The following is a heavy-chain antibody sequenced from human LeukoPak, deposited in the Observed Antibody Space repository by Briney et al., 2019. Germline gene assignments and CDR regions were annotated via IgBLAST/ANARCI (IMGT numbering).Heavy chain of an antibody. D-gene: IGHD4-17*01. CDR1: GFTFSTYD. V-gene: IGHV3-13*01. CDR3: VRGLRGGFDP. CDR2: INTAGDT. Sequence: PGGSLRLSCAVSGFTFSTYDMHWVRQATGKGLEWVSGINTAGDTYYPGSVKGRFTISRENAKNSVHLQMNSLRAGDTAVYYCVRGLRGGFDPWGQGTLVTVSS. J-gene: IGHJ5*02.